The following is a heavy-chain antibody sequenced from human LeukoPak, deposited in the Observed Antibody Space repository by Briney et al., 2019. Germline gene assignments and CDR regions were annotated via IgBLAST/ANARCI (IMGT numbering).Heavy chain of an antibody. V-gene: IGHV1-3*01. CDR2: INAGNGNT. D-gene: IGHD3-9*01. CDR3: ARAPGLRYFDWLPDYFDY. Sequence: ASVKVSCKASGYTFTSYAMHWVRQAPGQRLEWMGWINAGNGNTKYSQKFQGRVTITRDTSASTAYMELSSLRSEDTAVYYCARAPGLRYFDWLPDYFDYWAREPWSPSPQ. J-gene: IGHJ4*02. CDR1: GYTFTSYA.